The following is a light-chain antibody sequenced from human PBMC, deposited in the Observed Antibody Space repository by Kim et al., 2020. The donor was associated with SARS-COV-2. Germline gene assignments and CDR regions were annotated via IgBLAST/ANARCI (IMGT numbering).Light chain of an antibody. CDR1: SSDVGNYNL. CDR3: CSYAGSSTFV. CDR2: EVT. V-gene: IGLV2-23*02. Sequence: GQSITISCTGTSSDVGNYNLVSWYQPHPGKAPKLIIYEVTKRPSGVSNRFSGSKSGNTASLTFSGLQAEDEADYYCCSYAGSSTFVFGGGTQLTVL. J-gene: IGLJ3*02.